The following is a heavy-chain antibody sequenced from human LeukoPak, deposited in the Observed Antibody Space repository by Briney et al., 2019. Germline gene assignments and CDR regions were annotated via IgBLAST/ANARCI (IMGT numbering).Heavy chain of an antibody. J-gene: IGHJ4*02. V-gene: IGHV4-34*01. CDR2: INHSGST. D-gene: IGHD2-2*01. CDR3: ARAGLYCSSTSCQHEDY. Sequence: SETLSLTCAVYGGSFSGYYWSWIRQPPGKGLEWIGEINHSGSTNYNPSLKSRVTISVDTSKNQFSLKLSSVTAADTAVYYCARAGLYCSSTSCQHEDYWGQGTLVTVSS. CDR1: GGSFSGYY.